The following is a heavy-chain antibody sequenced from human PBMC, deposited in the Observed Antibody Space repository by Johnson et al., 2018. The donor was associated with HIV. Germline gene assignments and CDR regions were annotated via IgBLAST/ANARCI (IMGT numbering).Heavy chain of an antibody. CDR1: GFTVSSNY. CDR2: IYSGGST. Sequence: MLLVESGGGLVQPGGSLRLSCAASGFTVSSNYMSWVRQAPGKGLEWVSVIYSGGSTYYADSVTGRFTISRDNSKNTLYLQMNSLRAEDTAVYYCARAPRPDAFDIWGQGTMVTVSS. CDR3: ARAPRPDAFDI. V-gene: IGHV3-53*01. J-gene: IGHJ3*02.